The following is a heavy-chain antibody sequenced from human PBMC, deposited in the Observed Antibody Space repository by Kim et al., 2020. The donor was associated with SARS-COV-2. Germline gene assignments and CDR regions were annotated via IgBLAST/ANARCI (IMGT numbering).Heavy chain of an antibody. CDR3: AREVLAAAGTIDY. J-gene: IGHJ4*02. V-gene: IGHV1-46*01. Sequence: AQKFQGRVTMTRDTSTSTVYMELSSLRSEDTAVYYCAREVLAAAGTIDYWGQGTLVTVSS. D-gene: IGHD6-13*01.